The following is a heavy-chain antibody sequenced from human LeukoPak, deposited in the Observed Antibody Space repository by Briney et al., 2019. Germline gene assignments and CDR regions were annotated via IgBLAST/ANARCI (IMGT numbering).Heavy chain of an antibody. J-gene: IGHJ4*02. D-gene: IGHD3-10*01. CDR3: AKRDYGSGSYPFDY. CDR1: GFTFSSYA. Sequence: GGSLRLSCAASGFTFSSYAMSWVRQAPGKGLEWVSAISGSGGSTYYADSVKGRFTISRDNSKNTLYLQMNSLRAEDTPVYYCAKRDYGSGSYPFDYWGQGTLVTVSS. CDR2: ISGSGGST. V-gene: IGHV3-23*01.